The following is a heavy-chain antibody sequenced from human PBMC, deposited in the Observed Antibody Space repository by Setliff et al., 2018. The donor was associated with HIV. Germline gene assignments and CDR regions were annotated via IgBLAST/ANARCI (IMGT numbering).Heavy chain of an antibody. J-gene: IGHJ6*03. V-gene: IGHV4-39*01. CDR1: GGSVIKDNFY. Sequence: SETLSLTCSVSGGSVIKDNFYWGWIRQAPAKGLEWIATLYDTGRTYYNPPLKSRVSIFVDTTKNEFSLNLRSVTAADTAVYFCVNSGYDGDYYYYYMDVWGQGILVTVSS. CDR3: VNSGYDGDYYYYYMDV. CDR2: LYDTGRT. D-gene: IGHD5-12*01.